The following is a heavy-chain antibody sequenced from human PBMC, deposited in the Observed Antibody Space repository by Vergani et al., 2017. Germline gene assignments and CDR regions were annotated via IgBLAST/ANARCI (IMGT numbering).Heavy chain of an antibody. D-gene: IGHD3-10*01. CDR3: ARDGGSGSYYKGGFDP. CDR1: GGSISSYY. J-gene: IGHJ5*02. CDR2: IYYSGST. V-gene: IGHV4-59*01. Sequence: QVQLQESGPGLVKPSETLSLTCTVSGGSISSYYWSWIRQPPGKGLEWIGYIYYSGSTNYNPSLKSRVTISVDTSKNQFSLKLSSVTAADTAVYYWARDGGSGSYYKGGFDPWGQGTLVTVSS.